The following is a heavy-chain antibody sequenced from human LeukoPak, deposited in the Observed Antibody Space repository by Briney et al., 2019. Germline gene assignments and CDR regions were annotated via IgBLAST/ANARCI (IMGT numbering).Heavy chain of an antibody. Sequence: ASVKVSCKASVYTFTSYVITWVLQAPGQGLEWMGWISVYDGNTNYAQNLQGRVTMTTDTSTSTAHMELRSLRSDDTALYYCARQGTGGTQWLIDYWGQGTLVTVSS. J-gene: IGHJ4*02. D-gene: IGHD6-19*01. V-gene: IGHV1-18*01. CDR2: ISVYDGNT. CDR3: ARQGTGGTQWLIDY. CDR1: VYTFTSYV.